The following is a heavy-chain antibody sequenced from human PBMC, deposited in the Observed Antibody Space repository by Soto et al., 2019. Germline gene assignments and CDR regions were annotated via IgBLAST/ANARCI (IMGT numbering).Heavy chain of an antibody. CDR2: IFYSGST. D-gene: IGHD3-22*01. J-gene: IGHJ6*02. CDR3: ARRLYYDSSGFEGGGMDV. Sequence: PSETLSLTCTVSGGSISSSSYYWGWIRQPPGKGLEWIGSIFYSGSTYYNPSLKSRVTISVDTSKNQFSLKLSSVTVADTAVYYCARRLYYDSSGFEGGGMDVWGQGTTVT. CDR1: GGSISSSSYY. V-gene: IGHV4-39*01.